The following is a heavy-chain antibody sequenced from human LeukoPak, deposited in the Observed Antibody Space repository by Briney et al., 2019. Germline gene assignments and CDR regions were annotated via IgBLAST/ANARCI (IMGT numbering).Heavy chain of an antibody. D-gene: IGHD3-10*02. CDR1: GFTFDDYG. CDR2: INWNGGST. CDR3: ARGTMFPYYFDY. Sequence: GGSLRLSCAASGFTFDDYGMSWVRHAPGKGLEWVSGINWNGGSTGYADSVKGRFTISRDNAKNSLYLQMNSLRAEDTAVYYCARGTMFPYYFDYWGQGTLVTVSS. J-gene: IGHJ4*02. V-gene: IGHV3-20*04.